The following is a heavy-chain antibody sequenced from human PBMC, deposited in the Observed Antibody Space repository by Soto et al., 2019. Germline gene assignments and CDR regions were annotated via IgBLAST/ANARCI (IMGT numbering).Heavy chain of an antibody. CDR3: ARLIFDDFLDY. CDR2: MHYTGFS. J-gene: IGHJ4*02. CDR1: GDSVTSHY. D-gene: IGHD3-3*01. V-gene: IGHV4-59*02. Sequence: SETLSLTCSFSGDSVTSHYLTWIRQSPEKGLEWIGYMHYTGFSHYNPSLKSRLTISVDTSKNQFSLQLSSVTVADTAVYYCARLIFDDFLDYWGQGTLVTVSS.